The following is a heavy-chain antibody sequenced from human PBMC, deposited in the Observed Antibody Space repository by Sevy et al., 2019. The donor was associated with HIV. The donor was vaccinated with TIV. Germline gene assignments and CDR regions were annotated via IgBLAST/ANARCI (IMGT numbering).Heavy chain of an antibody. CDR1: GGSFSGYY. J-gene: IGHJ4*02. D-gene: IGHD6-19*01. CDR2: INHSGST. Sequence: SETLSLTCAVYGGSFSGYYWSWIRQPPGKGLEWIGEINHSGSTNYNPSLKSRVTISVDTSKNQFSLKLSSVTVADTAVYYCARYSSGWLDYWGQGTLVTVSS. V-gene: IGHV4-34*01. CDR3: ARYSSGWLDY.